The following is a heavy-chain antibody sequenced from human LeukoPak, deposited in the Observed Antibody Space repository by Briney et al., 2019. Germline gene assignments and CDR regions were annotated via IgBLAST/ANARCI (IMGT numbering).Heavy chain of an antibody. V-gene: IGHV3-23*01. D-gene: IGHD6-6*01. CDR2: ISGSGGST. CDR1: GFTFSSYA. CDR3: ARVNSVAARAYGMDV. J-gene: IGHJ6*02. Sequence: GGSLRLSCAASGFTFSSYAMSWVRQAPGKGLEWVSAISGSGGSTYYADSVKGRFTISRDNSKNTLYLQMNSLRAEDTAVYYCARVNSVAARAYGMDVWGQGTTVTVSS.